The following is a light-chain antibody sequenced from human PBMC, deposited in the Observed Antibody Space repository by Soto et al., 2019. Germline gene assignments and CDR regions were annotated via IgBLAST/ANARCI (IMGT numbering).Light chain of an antibody. CDR2: AAS. CDR3: QKYNCAPLT. V-gene: IGKV1-27*01. J-gene: IGKJ3*01. Sequence: DIQMTQSPSSLSASVRDRVTVTCRASQGISNYLAWYQQKPGKVPKLLIYAASTLQSGVPSRFSGSGSRTDFTLTISSLQPEDVATYYGQKYNCAPLTFGPGTKVYIK. CDR1: QGISNY.